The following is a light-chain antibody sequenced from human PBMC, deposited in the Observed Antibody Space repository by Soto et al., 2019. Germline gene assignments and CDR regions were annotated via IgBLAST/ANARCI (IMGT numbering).Light chain of an antibody. CDR1: SSDVGSYNL. CDR2: EVT. V-gene: IGLV2-23*02. CDR3: HSYVGSRTHYV. Sequence: QSVLTQPASVSASPGQSITISCTGTSSDVGSYNLVSWYQQHPGKAPKLIIYEVTKRPSGVSGRFSGSKSGNTASLTISGLQAEDEADYYCHSYVGSRTHYVFGTGTKVTVL. J-gene: IGLJ1*01.